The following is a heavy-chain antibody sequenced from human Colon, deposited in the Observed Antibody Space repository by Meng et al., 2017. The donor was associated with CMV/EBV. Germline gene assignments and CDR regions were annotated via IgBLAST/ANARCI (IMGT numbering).Heavy chain of an antibody. Sequence: SVKVSCKASGGTFSSYTISWVRQAPGQGLEWMGRIIPILGIANYAQKFQGRVTITADKSTSTAYMELSSLRSEDTAVYYCARDVWGVVVPAAWGQGTLVTVSS. J-gene: IGHJ5*02. CDR3: ARDVWGVVVPAA. CDR2: IIPILGIA. V-gene: IGHV1-69*04. CDR1: GGTFSSYT. D-gene: IGHD2-2*01.